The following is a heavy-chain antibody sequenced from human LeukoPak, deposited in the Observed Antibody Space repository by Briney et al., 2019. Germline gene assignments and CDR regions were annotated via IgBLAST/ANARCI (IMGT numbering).Heavy chain of an antibody. J-gene: IGHJ4*02. CDR2: ISSSSGYI. CDR3: ARLSESYLAN. Sequence: PGGSLRLSCAASGFTFSSHSMNWVRQAPGRGLEWVSSISSSSGYIYYADSVKGRFTISRDNSKNTLYLQMNSLRAEDTAIYYCARLSESYLANWGQGTPVTVSS. V-gene: IGHV3-21*01. D-gene: IGHD1-26*01. CDR1: GFTFSSHS.